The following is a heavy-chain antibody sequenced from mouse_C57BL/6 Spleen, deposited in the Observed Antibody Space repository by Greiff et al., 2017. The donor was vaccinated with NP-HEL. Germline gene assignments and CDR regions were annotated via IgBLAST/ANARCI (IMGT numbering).Heavy chain of an antibody. CDR2: ISSGSSTI. V-gene: IGHV5-17*01. J-gene: IGHJ1*03. CDR3: AGPYYYGSSSPWYFDV. Sequence: DVKLQESGGGLVKPGGSLKLSCAASGFTFSDYGMHWVRQAPEKGLEWVAYISSGSSTIYYADTVKGRFTISRDNAKNTLFLQMTSLRSEDTAMYYCAGPYYYGSSSPWYFDVWGTGTTVTVSS. CDR1: GFTFSDYG. D-gene: IGHD1-1*01.